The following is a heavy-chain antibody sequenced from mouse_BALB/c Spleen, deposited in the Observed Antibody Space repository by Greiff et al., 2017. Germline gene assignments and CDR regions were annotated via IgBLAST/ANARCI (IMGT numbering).Heavy chain of an antibody. Sequence: DVQLVESGGGLVKPGGSLKLSCAASGFAFSSYDMSWVRQTPEKRLEWVAYISSGGGSTYYPDTVKGRFTISRDNAKNTLYLQMSSLKSEDTAMYYCARRATVGDWYFDVWGAGTTVTVSS. CDR1: GFAFSSYD. CDR3: ARRATVGDWYFDV. J-gene: IGHJ1*01. V-gene: IGHV5-12-1*01. D-gene: IGHD1-1*01. CDR2: ISSGGGST.